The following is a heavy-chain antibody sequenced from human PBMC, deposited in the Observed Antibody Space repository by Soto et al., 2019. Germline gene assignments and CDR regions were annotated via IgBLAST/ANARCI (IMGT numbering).Heavy chain of an antibody. J-gene: IGHJ4*02. V-gene: IGHV4-59*13. CDR3: ARSGSGSGWL. D-gene: IGHD6-19*01. Sequence: SETLSLTCTVSGGPIRSYCWSWIRQPPGKGLEWIGYIYDSGNTDYNPSLKSRVTISVDTSKNQFSLKLSSMTAADTAVYYCARSGSGSGWLGGQGTLVTVSS. CDR1: GGPIRSYC. CDR2: IYDSGNT.